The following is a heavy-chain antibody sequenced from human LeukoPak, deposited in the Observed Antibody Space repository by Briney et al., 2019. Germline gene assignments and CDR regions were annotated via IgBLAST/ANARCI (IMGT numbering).Heavy chain of an antibody. CDR2: TSGSGVNS. V-gene: IGHV3-23*01. D-gene: IGHD5-12*01. Sequence: GGSLRLSCAASGFTLRSYDMSWVRQAPGKGLEWVAATSGSGVNSYYADSVRGRFTISRDNSQNTLYLQMDSLRAEDTALYYCAKEYSGYDFDYWGQRTLVTVSS. J-gene: IGHJ4*02. CDR3: AKEYSGYDFDY. CDR1: GFTLRSYD.